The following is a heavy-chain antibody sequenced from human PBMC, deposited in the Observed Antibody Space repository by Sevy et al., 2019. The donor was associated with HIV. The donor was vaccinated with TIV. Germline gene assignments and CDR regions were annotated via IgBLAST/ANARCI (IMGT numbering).Heavy chain of an antibody. CDR3: ARAYSTPVYGMDV. V-gene: IGHV4-30-4*01. J-gene: IGHJ6*02. CDR2: IYYSGST. Sequence: SETLSLTYTVSGGSISSGDYYWSWIRQPPGKGLEWIGYIYYSGSTYYNPSLKSRVTISVDTSKNQFSLKLSSVTAADTAVYYCARAYSTPVYGMDVWGQGTTVTVSS. CDR1: GGSISSGDYY. D-gene: IGHD2-21*01.